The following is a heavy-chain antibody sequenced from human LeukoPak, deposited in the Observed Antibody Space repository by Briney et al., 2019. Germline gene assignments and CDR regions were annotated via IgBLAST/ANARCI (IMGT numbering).Heavy chain of an antibody. CDR3: ASWYYYDSSGYYERLGY. V-gene: IGHV1-69*13. D-gene: IGHD3-22*01. CDR2: IIPIFGTA. J-gene: IGHJ4*02. CDR1: GGTFSSYA. Sequence: ASVKVSCKASGGTFSSYAISWVRQAPGQGLEWMGGIIPIFGTANYAQKFQGRVTITADESTSTAYMELSSLRSEDTAVYYCASWYYYDSSGYYERLGYWGRGTLVTVSS.